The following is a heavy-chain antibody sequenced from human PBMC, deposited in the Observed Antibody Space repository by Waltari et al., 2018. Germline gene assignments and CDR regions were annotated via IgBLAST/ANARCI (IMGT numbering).Heavy chain of an antibody. CDR1: GYTFTSYY. CDR3: ARGGRGAWAEYFDY. CDR2: TNPRGGST. Sequence: QVQLVQSGDEVKKPGASVKVSCKASGYTFTSYYMHWVRQAPGQGLEWMGITNPRGGSTSYAQKFQGRVTMTRDTSTSTVYMELSSLVAEDTAVYYCARGGRGAWAEYFDYWGQGTLVTVSA. J-gene: IGHJ4*02. D-gene: IGHD1-26*01. V-gene: IGHV1-46*01.